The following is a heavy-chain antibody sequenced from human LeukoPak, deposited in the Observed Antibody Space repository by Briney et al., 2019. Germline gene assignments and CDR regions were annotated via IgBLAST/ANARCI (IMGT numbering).Heavy chain of an antibody. J-gene: IGHJ4*02. CDR2: ISSSSSYI. D-gene: IGHD1-26*01. CDR1: GFTFSSYS. CDR3: ATYQGGELAFDY. Sequence: ESGGSLRLSCAASGFTFSSYSMNWVRQAPGKGLEWVSSISSSSSYIYYADSVKGRFTISRDNAKNSLYLQMNTLRAEDTPVYYCATYQGGELAFDYWGQGTLVTVSS. V-gene: IGHV3-21*01.